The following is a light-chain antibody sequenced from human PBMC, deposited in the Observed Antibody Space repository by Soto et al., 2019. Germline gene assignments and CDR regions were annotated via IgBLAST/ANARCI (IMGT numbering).Light chain of an antibody. Sequence: EIVLTQSPGTLSLSPGQRATLSCRASQSVSSGNLAWYQQKPGQAPRLLIYGTSNRATGIPDRFTGSGSGTDFTLTIIRLEREDFAVYYCQQRSNWPPITFGQGTRLEIK. CDR3: QQRSNWPPIT. V-gene: IGKV3D-20*02. J-gene: IGKJ5*01. CDR1: QSVSSGN. CDR2: GTS.